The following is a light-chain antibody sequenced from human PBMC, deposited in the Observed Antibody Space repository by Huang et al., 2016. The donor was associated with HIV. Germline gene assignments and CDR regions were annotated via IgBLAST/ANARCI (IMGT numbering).Light chain of an antibody. Sequence: MTQSPPSLSASIGDRVTLTCRASRDISTFLAWYQQKPGKPPRLLLYAASIVHSGVPSRFSGSGSGTNFTLTISSLQPEDVANYYCQKYDSAPRTFGQGTKVEL. CDR1: RDISTF. CDR2: AAS. J-gene: IGKJ1*01. V-gene: IGKV1-27*01. CDR3: QKYDSAPRT.